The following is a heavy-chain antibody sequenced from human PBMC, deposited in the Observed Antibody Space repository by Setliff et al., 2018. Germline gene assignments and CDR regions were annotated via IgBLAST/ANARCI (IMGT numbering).Heavy chain of an antibody. CDR3: ARDLKLLLRSLDAFEM. CDR1: GFTFSSYG. D-gene: IGHD2-15*01. Sequence: PVGSLRLSCVASGFTFSSYGMHWVRQAPGKGLEWVAVIWFDGTGKYYIDSVKGRFTISRDNSKNTLYLQMNSLRAEDTAVYYCARDLKLLLRSLDAFEMWGQGTMVTVSS. CDR2: IWFDGTGK. V-gene: IGHV3-33*01. J-gene: IGHJ3*02.